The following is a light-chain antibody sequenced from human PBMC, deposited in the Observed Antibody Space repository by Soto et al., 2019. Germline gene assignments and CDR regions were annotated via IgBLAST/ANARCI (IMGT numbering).Light chain of an antibody. CDR3: QQSYSTVFT. Sequence: IEMTQSPSSLSVSVGDRVTITCRASQGISTYLNWYQQKPGKAPKLLIYAASSLQSGVPSRFSGSGSETDFTLTISSLQPEDFATYYCQQSYSTVFTFGPGTKVDIK. CDR1: QGISTY. CDR2: AAS. J-gene: IGKJ3*01. V-gene: IGKV1-39*01.